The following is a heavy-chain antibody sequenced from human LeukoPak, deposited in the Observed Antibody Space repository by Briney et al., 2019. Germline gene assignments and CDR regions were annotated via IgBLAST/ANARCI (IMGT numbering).Heavy chain of an antibody. Sequence: SETLSLTCTVSGGSISSDYWSWIRQPAGKGLEWIGRLSISGNTNYNPSLKSRVSISVDTSKNHFSLKLSSVTAADTAVYYCATWAGTKYSSGWHPPLDYWGQGTLVTVSS. CDR3: ATWAGTKYSSGWHPPLDY. V-gene: IGHV4-4*07. CDR1: GGSISSDY. CDR2: LSISGNT. D-gene: IGHD6-19*01. J-gene: IGHJ4*02.